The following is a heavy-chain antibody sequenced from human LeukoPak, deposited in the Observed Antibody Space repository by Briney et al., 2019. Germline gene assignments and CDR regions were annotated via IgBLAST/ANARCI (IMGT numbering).Heavy chain of an antibody. Sequence: SQTLSLTCTVSGDPISSGDYYWSWIRQPPGKGLEWIGSIDYRERTTYNPSLKSRVTISADTSRNQFSLKLSSVTATDTAVYYCANYVSGTMRDYWGQGTLVTVSS. CDR3: ANYVSGTMRDY. D-gene: IGHD3-16*01. CDR2: IDYRERT. V-gene: IGHV4-30-2*03. J-gene: IGHJ4*02. CDR1: GDPISSGDYY.